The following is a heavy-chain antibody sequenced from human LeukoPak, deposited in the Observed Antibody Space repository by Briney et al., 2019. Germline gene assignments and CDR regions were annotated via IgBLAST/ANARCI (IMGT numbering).Heavy chain of an antibody. V-gene: IGHV3-53*01. Sequence: GGSLRLSCAASGFTVSSNYMSWVRQAPGKGLEWVSVIYSGGSTYYADSVKGRFTISRDNSKNTLYLQMNSLRAEDTAVYYCARGPLQYYDFWSGYPYGMDVWGQGTTVTVSS. CDR1: GFTVSSNY. D-gene: IGHD3-3*01. CDR2: IYSGGST. J-gene: IGHJ6*02. CDR3: ARGPLQYYDFWSGYPYGMDV.